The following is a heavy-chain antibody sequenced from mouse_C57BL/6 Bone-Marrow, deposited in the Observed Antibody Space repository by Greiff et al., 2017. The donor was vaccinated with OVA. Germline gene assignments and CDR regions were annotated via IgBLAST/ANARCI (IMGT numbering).Heavy chain of an antibody. D-gene: IGHD1-1*01. CDR3: VRRRIYYGSRGSYWYFDV. Sequence: EVHLVESGGGLVQPKGSLKLSCAASGFSFNTYAMNWVRQAPGKGLEWVARIRSKSNNYATYYADSVKDRFTISRDDSESMLYLQMNNLKTEDTAMYYCVRRRIYYGSRGSYWYFDVWGTGTTVTVSS. CDR2: IRSKSNNYAT. V-gene: IGHV10-1*01. CDR1: GFSFNTYA. J-gene: IGHJ1*03.